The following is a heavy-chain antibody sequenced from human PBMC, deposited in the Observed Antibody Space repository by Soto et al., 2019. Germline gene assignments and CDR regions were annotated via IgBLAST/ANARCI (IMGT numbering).Heavy chain of an antibody. V-gene: IGHV2-5*02. CDR1: GFSHSTSGVG. J-gene: IGHJ3*02. Sequence: QITLKESGPTLVKPTQTLTLTCTFSGFSHSTSGVGVGWIRQPPGKALEWLALIYWDDDKRYSPSLKSRLTITKDTSKNQVVLTMTNMDPVDTATYDCAYGYIVVVPAAIFDAFDIWGQGTIVTVSS. D-gene: IGHD2-2*02. CDR2: IYWDDDK. CDR3: AYGYIVVVPAAIFDAFDI.